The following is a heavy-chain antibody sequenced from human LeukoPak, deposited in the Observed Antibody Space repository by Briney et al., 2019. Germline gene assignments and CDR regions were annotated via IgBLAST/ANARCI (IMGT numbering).Heavy chain of an antibody. CDR1: GFTFSSAW. Sequence: GGSLRLSCAASGFTFSSAWMSWVRQAPGKGLEWVANVNQDGSGKYYVDSVKGRFTISKDNAKNSLYLQMNSLRAEDTAVYYCTRSVLWGGVAFDIWGQGTMVTVSS. CDR3: TRSVLWGGVAFDI. V-gene: IGHV3-7*01. D-gene: IGHD3-10*01. J-gene: IGHJ3*02. CDR2: VNQDGSGK.